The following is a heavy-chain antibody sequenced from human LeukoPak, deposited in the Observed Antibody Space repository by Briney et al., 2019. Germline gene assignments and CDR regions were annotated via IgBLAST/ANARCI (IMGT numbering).Heavy chain of an antibody. D-gene: IGHD3-3*01. J-gene: IGHJ4*02. V-gene: IGHV4-59*01. Sequence: PSETLSLTCSVSGDSINSNYWSWMRQPPGKGLEWIGYIYYGGSTNYNPSLKSRVSMSVDTSKNQFSLNLSSVTAADTAVYHCARGPIFGVVGAWGQGTLVTVSS. CDR3: ARGPIFGVVGA. CDR1: GDSINSNY. CDR2: IYYGGST.